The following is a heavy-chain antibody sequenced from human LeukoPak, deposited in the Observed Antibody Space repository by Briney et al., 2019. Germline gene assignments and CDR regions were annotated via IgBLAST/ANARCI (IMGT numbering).Heavy chain of an antibody. Sequence: SETLSLTCTVPGGSISSYYWSWIRQPPGKGLEWIGYIYYSGSTNYNPSLKSRVTISVDTSKNQFSLKLSSVTAADTAVYYCARELVGAAFDYWGQGTLVTVSS. V-gene: IGHV4-59*01. J-gene: IGHJ4*02. D-gene: IGHD1-26*01. CDR1: GGSISSYY. CDR2: IYYSGST. CDR3: ARELVGAAFDY.